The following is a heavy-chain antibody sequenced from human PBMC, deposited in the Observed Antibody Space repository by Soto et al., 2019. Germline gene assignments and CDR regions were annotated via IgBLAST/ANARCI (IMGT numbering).Heavy chain of an antibody. J-gene: IGHJ4*02. CDR3: AKDLFLLGPGQLLRFLEWSQFDY. CDR1: GFTFSSYA. V-gene: IGHV3-23*01. D-gene: IGHD3-3*01. Sequence: GGFLRLSCAASGFTFSSYAMSWVRQAPGKGLEWVSAISGSGGSTYYADSVKGRFTISRDNSKNTLYLQMNSLRAEDTAVYYCAKDLFLLGPGQLLRFLEWSQFDYWGQGTLVTVSS. CDR2: ISGSGGST.